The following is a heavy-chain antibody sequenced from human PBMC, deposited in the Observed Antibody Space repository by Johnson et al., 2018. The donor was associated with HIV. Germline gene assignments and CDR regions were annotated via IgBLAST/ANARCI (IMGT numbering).Heavy chain of an antibody. Sequence: MQLVESGGGLVQPGGSLRLSCAASGFIFSNYDMHWVRQPTGKGLEWVSGIGTAGDTYYADSVKGRFTISRDNSKNTLYLQMNSLRAEDTAVYYCARGGEYSSSLYAFDIWGQGTMVTVSS. CDR2: IGTAGDT. D-gene: IGHD6-13*01. J-gene: IGHJ3*02. V-gene: IGHV3-13*01. CDR1: GFIFSNYD. CDR3: ARGGEYSSSLYAFDI.